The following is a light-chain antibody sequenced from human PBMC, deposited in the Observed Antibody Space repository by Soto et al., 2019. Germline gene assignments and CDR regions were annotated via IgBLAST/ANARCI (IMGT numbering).Light chain of an antibody. CDR1: QNIRTW. CDR2: DAS. Sequence: DIQMTQSPSTLSASVGDRVTITCRARQNIRTWLAWYQQKPGQPPRLLISDASSLQSGVPSRFSGSGSGTEFTLTISSLHPDDFATYYCQKYNDYSTFGQGTKLDIQ. J-gene: IGKJ2*01. V-gene: IGKV1-5*01. CDR3: QKYNDYST.